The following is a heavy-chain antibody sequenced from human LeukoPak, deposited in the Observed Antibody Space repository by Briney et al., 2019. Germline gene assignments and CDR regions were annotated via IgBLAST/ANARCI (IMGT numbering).Heavy chain of an antibody. J-gene: IGHJ4*02. D-gene: IGHD2-21*02. Sequence: PGGSLRLSCAASGLTFSNYAMLWVRQAPGKGLEWISSTTSTGTVTFYADSVRGRFTISRDNPKDTLYLQMNSLRAEDTAVYYCARARVVTAILDYWGQGTLVTVSS. V-gene: IGHV3-23*01. CDR2: TTSTGTVT. CDR3: ARARVVTAILDY. CDR1: GLTFSNYA.